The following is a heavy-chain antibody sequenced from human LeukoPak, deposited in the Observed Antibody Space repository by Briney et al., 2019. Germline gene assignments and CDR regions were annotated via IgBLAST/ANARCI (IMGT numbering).Heavy chain of an antibody. CDR1: EFTFSSYS. J-gene: IGHJ4*02. V-gene: IGHV3-48*04. CDR3: ARTVFNGLDY. Sequence: PGGSLRLSCAASEFTFSSYSMNWIRQAPGKGLEWVSYISSSGSTIYYADSVKGRFTISRDNAKNSLYLQMNSLRAEDTAVYYCARTVFNGLDYWGQGTLVTVSS. CDR2: ISSSGSTI. D-gene: IGHD3-16*01.